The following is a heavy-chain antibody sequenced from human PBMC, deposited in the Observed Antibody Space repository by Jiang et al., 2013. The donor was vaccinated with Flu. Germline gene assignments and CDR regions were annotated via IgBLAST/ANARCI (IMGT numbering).Heavy chain of an antibody. CDR3: ARDRYGSGSYRMDV. V-gene: IGHV3-74*01. D-gene: IGHD3-10*01. Sequence: VQLVESGGGLVQPGGSLRLSCAASGFTFSSYWMHWVRQGPGKGLVWVSRINSDGSSTTYADSVKGRFTISRDNAKNTLYLQMNSLRDEDTAVYYCARDRYGSGSYRMDVWGQGTTVTVSS. CDR1: GFTFSSYW. CDR2: INSDGSST. J-gene: IGHJ6*02.